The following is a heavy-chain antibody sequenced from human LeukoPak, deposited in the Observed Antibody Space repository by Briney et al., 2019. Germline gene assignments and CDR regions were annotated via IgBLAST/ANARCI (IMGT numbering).Heavy chain of an antibody. J-gene: IGHJ4*02. D-gene: IGHD2/OR15-2a*01. CDR1: GGSISSGGYD. CDR2: IYYSGST. V-gene: IGHV4-31*03. Sequence: SQTLSLTCTVSGGSISSGGYDWSWIRQHPGKGLEWIGYIYYSGSTYYNPSLKSRVTISVDTSKNQFSLKLSSVTAADTAVYYCARGSMIKWTTFDYWGQGTLVTVSS. CDR3: ARGSMIKWTTFDY.